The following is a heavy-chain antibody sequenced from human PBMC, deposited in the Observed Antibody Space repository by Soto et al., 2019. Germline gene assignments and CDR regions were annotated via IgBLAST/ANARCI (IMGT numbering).Heavy chain of an antibody. Sequence: LRLSCAASGFTFSSYSMNWVRQAPGKGLEWVSSISSSSSYIYYADSVKGRFTISRDNAKNSLYLQMNSLRAEDTAVYYCARDMRSSLGAFDIWGQGTMVTVSS. J-gene: IGHJ3*02. CDR1: GFTFSSYS. D-gene: IGHD6-13*01. CDR3: ARDMRSSLGAFDI. V-gene: IGHV3-21*01. CDR2: ISSSSSYI.